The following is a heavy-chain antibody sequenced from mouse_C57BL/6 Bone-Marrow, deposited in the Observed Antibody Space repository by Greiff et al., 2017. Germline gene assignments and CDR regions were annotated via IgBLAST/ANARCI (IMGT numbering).Heavy chain of an antibody. CDR3: ARSGIYYEYDVPFAY. Sequence: QVQLQQSGAELARPGASVKLSCKASGYTFTSYGISWVKQRTGQGLEWIGEIYPRSGNTYYNEKFKGKATLTADKSSSTAYMELRSLTSEDSAVYFCARSGIYYEYDVPFAYWGQGTLVTVSA. J-gene: IGHJ3*01. CDR2: IYPRSGNT. V-gene: IGHV1-81*01. CDR1: GYTFTSYG. D-gene: IGHD2-4*01.